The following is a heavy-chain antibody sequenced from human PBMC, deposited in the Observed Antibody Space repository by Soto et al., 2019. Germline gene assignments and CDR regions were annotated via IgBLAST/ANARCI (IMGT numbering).Heavy chain of an antibody. Sequence: SETLSLTCAVYGGSISSNNCWSWVRHPPGKGLEWIGEIYHSGSTYYNPSLKIRVTISVDKSKNQFSLKLISVTASVTAVYYWSRPSSDYYGMDVWGQGTTVTVSS. V-gene: IGHV4-4*02. CDR3: SRPSSDYYGMDV. D-gene: IGHD3-10*01. CDR1: GGSISSNNC. J-gene: IGHJ6*01. CDR2: IYHSGST.